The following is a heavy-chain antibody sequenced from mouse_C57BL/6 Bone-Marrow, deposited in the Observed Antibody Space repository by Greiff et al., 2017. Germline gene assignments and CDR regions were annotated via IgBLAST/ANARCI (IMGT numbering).Heavy chain of an antibody. V-gene: IGHV1-82*01. J-gene: IGHJ2*01. Sequence: VQLQQSGPELVKPGASVKISCKASGYAFSSSWMNWVKQRPGKGLEWIGRIYPGDGDTNYNGKFKGKATLTADKSSSTAYMQLSSLTSEDSAVYFCGREAALARDYWGQGTTRTVSS. D-gene: IGHD1-2*01. CDR3: GREAALARDY. CDR1: GYAFSSSW. CDR2: IYPGDGDT.